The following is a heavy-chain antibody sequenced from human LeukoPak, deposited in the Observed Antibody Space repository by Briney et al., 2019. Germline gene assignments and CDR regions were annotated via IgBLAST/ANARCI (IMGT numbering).Heavy chain of an antibody. CDR3: ARGGEEWELLSHWFDP. CDR2: IIPIFGTA. J-gene: IGHJ5*02. D-gene: IGHD1-26*01. CDR1: GGTFSSYA. V-gene: IGHV1-69*13. Sequence: SVKVSCKASGGTFSSYAISWVRQAPGQGLEWMGGIIPIFGTANYAQKFQGRVTITADESTSTAYMELSSLRSEDTAVYYCARGGEEWELLSHWFDPWGQGTLVTVSS.